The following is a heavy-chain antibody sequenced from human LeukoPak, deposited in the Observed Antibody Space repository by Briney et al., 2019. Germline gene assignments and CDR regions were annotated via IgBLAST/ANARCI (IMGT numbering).Heavy chain of an antibody. CDR3: ARDRGTTVARGVPSWFDP. J-gene: IGHJ5*02. D-gene: IGHD3-10*01. CDR2: IYTNGDT. Sequence: SQTLSLTCIVSGDSISNGGYYWTWIRQPAGKGLEYIGRIYTNGDTKYNPSLESRGTISMDTSRNQFSLKLTSVSAADTALYYCARDRGTTVARGVPSWFDPWGQGILVTVSS. V-gene: IGHV4-61*02. CDR1: GDSISNGGYY.